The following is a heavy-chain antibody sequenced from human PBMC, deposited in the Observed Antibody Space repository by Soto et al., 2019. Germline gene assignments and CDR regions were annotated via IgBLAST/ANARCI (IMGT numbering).Heavy chain of an antibody. D-gene: IGHD2-2*01. CDR3: ARGPRGLYHHDY. CDR2: INMDGSST. V-gene: IGHV3-74*01. Sequence: PGGSLRLSCAASGFTFSGDWMHWVRQAAGKGLVWVSRINMDGSSTNYADSVKGRFTISRDNAMNTLYLQMNSLRVDDTAVYYCARGPRGLYHHDYWGQGALVTVSS. CDR1: GFTFSGDW. J-gene: IGHJ4*02.